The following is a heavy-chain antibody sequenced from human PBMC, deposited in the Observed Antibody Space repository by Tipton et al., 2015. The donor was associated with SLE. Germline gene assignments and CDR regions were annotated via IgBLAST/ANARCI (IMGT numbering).Heavy chain of an antibody. D-gene: IGHD1-26*01. CDR3: ARVRVGATDDAFDI. CDR1: GFTFSSYW. Sequence: GSLRLSCAASGFTFSSYWMSWVRQAPGKGLEWVSVIYSGGSTYYADSVKGRFTISRDNSKNTLYLQMNSLRAEDTAVYYCARVRVGATDDAFDIWGQGTMVTVSS. J-gene: IGHJ3*02. V-gene: IGHV3-53*05. CDR2: IYSGGST.